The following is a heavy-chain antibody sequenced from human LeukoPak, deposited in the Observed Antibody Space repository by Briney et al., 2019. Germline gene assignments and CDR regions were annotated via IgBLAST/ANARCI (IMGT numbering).Heavy chain of an antibody. CDR3: ARHSRRTFDY. Sequence: SETLSLTCTVSGGSISSYYWSWIRQLPGKGLEWIGYIYYSGSTNYNPSLKSRVTISVDTSKNQFSLKLSSVTAADTAVYYCARHSRRTFDYWGQGTLVTVSS. CDR2: IYYSGST. V-gene: IGHV4-59*08. CDR1: GGSISSYY. J-gene: IGHJ4*02.